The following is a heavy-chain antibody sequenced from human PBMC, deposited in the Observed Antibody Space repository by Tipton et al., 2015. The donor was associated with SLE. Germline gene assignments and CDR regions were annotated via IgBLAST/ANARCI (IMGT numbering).Heavy chain of an antibody. J-gene: IGHJ4*02. CDR3: ARLALWYGEKQPHYFDY. CDR1: GGSFSGYY. Sequence: TLSLTCAVYGGSFSGYYWSWIRQPPGKGLEWIGEINHSGSTNYNPSLKSRVTISVDTSKSQFSLKLSSVTAADTAVYYCARLALWYGEKQPHYFDYWGQGTLVTVSS. D-gene: IGHD3-10*01. V-gene: IGHV4-34*01. CDR2: INHSGST.